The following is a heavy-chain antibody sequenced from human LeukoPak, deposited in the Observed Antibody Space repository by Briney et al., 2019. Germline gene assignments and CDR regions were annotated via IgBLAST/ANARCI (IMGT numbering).Heavy chain of an antibody. Sequence: SETLSLTGTVSGGSISSYYWSWIRQPPGEGLEWIGYIYYSGSTNYNPSLKSRVTISVDTSKNQFSLKLSSVTAADTAVYYCARVVAVAGTNYYYGMDVWGQGTTVTVSS. CDR2: IYYSGST. CDR3: ARVVAVAGTNYYYGMDV. CDR1: GGSISSYY. D-gene: IGHD6-19*01. V-gene: IGHV4-59*01. J-gene: IGHJ6*02.